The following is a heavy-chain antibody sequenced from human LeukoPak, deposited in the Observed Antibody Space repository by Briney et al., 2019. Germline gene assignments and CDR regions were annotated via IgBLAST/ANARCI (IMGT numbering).Heavy chain of an antibody. Sequence: GGSLRLSCAASGFTFSIYSMNWVRQAPGKGLEWVSYISSDSNLIYYADSVKGRFTISRDNAKNSLYLQMNSLRDEDAAVYYCARLWGFCSGGSCYSRPYWGQGTLVTVSS. J-gene: IGHJ4*02. CDR1: GFTFSIYS. V-gene: IGHV3-48*02. CDR3: ARLWGFCSGGSCYSRPY. CDR2: ISSDSNLI. D-gene: IGHD2-15*01.